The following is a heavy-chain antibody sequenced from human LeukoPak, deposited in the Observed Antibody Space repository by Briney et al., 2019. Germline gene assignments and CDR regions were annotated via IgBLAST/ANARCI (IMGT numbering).Heavy chain of an antibody. CDR1: GGTFNNSA. V-gene: IGHV1-69*05. Sequence: SVKVSCKTSGGTFNNSAIRWVRQAPGQGLEWLGGIMPLFGTAGYAQKFQGRVTITKDESTRTVYLGLTSLTSDDTAVYYCARDVHGDYGSGWFDPWGQGTLVSVSS. CDR2: IMPLFGTA. CDR3: ARDVHGDYGSGWFDP. J-gene: IGHJ5*02. D-gene: IGHD4-17*01.